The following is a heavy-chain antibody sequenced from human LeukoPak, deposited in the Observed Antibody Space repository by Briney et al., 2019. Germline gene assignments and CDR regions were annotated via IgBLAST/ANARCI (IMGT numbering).Heavy chain of an antibody. CDR2: ISSSSSYI. Sequence: GGSLRLSCAASGFTFSSYSMNLVRQAPGEGLEWVSSISSSSSYIYYADSVKGRFTISRDNAKNSLYLQMNSLRAEDTAVYYCARPIDSSGYYPSDWGQGTLVTVSS. J-gene: IGHJ4*02. V-gene: IGHV3-21*01. CDR1: GFTFSSYS. CDR3: ARPIDSSGYYPSD. D-gene: IGHD3-22*01.